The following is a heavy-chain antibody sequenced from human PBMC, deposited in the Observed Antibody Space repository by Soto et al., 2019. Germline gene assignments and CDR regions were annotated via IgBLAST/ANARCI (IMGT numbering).Heavy chain of an antibody. J-gene: IGHJ4*02. V-gene: IGHV4-61*01. CDR1: GGSVSSGSYY. CDR2: IYYSGST. CDR3: ATMVRGVIRYFDY. Sequence: ASETLSLTCTVSGGSVSSGSYYWSWIRQPPGKGLEWIGYIYYSGSTNYNPSLKSRVTISVDTSKNQFSLKLSSVTAADTAVYYCATMVRGVIRYFDYWGQGTLVTVSS. D-gene: IGHD3-10*01.